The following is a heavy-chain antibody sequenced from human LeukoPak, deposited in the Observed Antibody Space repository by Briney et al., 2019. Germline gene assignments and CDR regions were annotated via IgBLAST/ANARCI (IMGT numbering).Heavy chain of an antibody. CDR3: ARAGVYSYGFPQPYYYYYTDV. CDR1: GGSISSYY. CDR2: IYYSGST. D-gene: IGHD5-18*01. V-gene: IGHV4-59*01. Sequence: SETLSLTCTVSGGSISSYYWSWIRQPPGKGLEWIGYIYYSGSTNYNPSLKSRVTISVDTSKNQFSLKLSSVTAADTAVYYCARAGVYSYGFPQPYYYYYTDVWGKGTTVTVSS. J-gene: IGHJ6*03.